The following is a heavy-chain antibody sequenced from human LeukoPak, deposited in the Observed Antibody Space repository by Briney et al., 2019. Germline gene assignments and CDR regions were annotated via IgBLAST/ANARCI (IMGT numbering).Heavy chain of an antibody. J-gene: IGHJ4*02. Sequence: PGGSLRLSCAASGFTFSSYAMSWVRQAPGKGQEWVSAISGSGGTIYYADSVKGRFTISRDNAKNSLYLQMNSLRAEDTAVYYCASYYVWGSYRHFDYWGQGTLVTVSS. D-gene: IGHD3-16*02. CDR1: GFTFSSYA. V-gene: IGHV3-23*01. CDR3: ASYYVWGSYRHFDY. CDR2: ISGSGGTI.